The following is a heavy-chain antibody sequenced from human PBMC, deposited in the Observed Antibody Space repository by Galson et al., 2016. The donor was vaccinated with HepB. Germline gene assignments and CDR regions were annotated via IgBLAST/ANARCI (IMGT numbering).Heavy chain of an antibody. CDR2: IYHSGTT. D-gene: IGHD2-21*01. CDR3: AREVISGADDAFDI. CDR1: GGSISSTNRF. V-gene: IGHV4-30-4*08. J-gene: IGHJ3*02. Sequence: TLSLTCTVSGGSISSTNRFWSWVRQPPGKGLEWIGYIYHSGTTHYNPSLRSRVTLSVDTSKNQFSLSLGAVTVADTAVYYCAREVISGADDAFDIWGQGTMVTVSS.